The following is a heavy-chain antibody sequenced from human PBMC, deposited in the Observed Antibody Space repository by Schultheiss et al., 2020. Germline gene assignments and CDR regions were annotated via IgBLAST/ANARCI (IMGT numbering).Heavy chain of an antibody. CDR2: IYPGDSDT. V-gene: IGHV5-51*01. D-gene: IGHD7-27*01. Sequence: GESLKISCKGSGYSFTSYCIGWVRQMPGKGLEWMGIIYPGDSDTRYSPSFQGQVTISADKSISTAYLQWSSLKASDTAMYYCARHGDVLTGDYYYYGMDVWGQGTTVTVSS. CDR3: ARHGDVLTGDYYYYGMDV. CDR1: GYSFTSYC. J-gene: IGHJ6*02.